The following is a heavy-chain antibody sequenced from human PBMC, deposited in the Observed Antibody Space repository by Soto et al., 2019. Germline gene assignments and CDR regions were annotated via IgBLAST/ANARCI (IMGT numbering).Heavy chain of an antibody. CDR2: IYYSGKT. J-gene: IGHJ4*02. V-gene: IGHV4-59*08. D-gene: IGHD4-17*01. CDR3: ASRYGTLFDY. CDR1: GGSISSYY. Sequence: SETLSLTCTVSGGSISSYYWSWIRQPPGKGLEWIGYIYYSGKTYYNPSLKSRVTISVDTSKNQFSLKLSSVTAADTAVYYCASRYGTLFDYWGQGTLVTVSS.